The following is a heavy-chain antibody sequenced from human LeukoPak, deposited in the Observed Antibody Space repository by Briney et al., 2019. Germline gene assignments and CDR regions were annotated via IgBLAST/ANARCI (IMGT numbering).Heavy chain of an antibody. Sequence: SVTLSRTCTGSGFSISSYYWSWIRQPPGKGLEWIGYIYFSGSTNYNPSLKSRVTISVDTSKNQFSLKLSSVTAADTAVYYCARTTEAHSWRTRYYDYYMDVWGKGTTVTVSS. CDR3: ARTTEAHSWRTRYYDYYMDV. V-gene: IGHV4-59*01. D-gene: IGHD6-13*01. CDR2: IYFSGST. CDR1: GFSISSYY. J-gene: IGHJ6*03.